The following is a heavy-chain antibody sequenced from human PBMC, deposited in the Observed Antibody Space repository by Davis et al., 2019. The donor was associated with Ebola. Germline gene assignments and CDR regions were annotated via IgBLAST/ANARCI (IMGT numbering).Heavy chain of an antibody. Sequence: ASVKVSCKASGYTFTSYGISWVRQAPRQELEWMGWISAYNGNTNYAQKLQGRVTMTTDTSTSTDYMELRSLRSDDTAVYYCARDNGGSSPHYYYYYYGMDVWGQGTTVTVSS. CDR2: ISAYNGNT. CDR3: ARDNGGSSPHYYYYYYGMDV. J-gene: IGHJ6*02. CDR1: GYTFTSYG. D-gene: IGHD6-6*01. V-gene: IGHV1-18*01.